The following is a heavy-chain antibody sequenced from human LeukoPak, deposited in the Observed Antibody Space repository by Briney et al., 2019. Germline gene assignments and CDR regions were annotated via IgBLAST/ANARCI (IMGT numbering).Heavy chain of an antibody. CDR1: GFTFSNYS. Sequence: PGGSLRLSCAASGFTFSNYSMYWVRQAPGKGLEWLSYISSSGSTIYHADSVKGRFTISRDNAKNSLYLQMNSLRAEDTAVYYCAREYSSGWGQGTLVTVSS. CDR2: ISSSGSTI. J-gene: IGHJ4*02. V-gene: IGHV3-48*04. D-gene: IGHD6-19*01. CDR3: AREYSSG.